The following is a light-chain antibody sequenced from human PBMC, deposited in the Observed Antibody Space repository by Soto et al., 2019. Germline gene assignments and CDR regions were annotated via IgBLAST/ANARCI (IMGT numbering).Light chain of an antibody. CDR1: SSDVGAYNY. CDR2: EVS. CDR3: GSWDSSLSAYV. Sequence: QSALTQPPSASGSPGQSVTISCTGTSSDVGAYNYVSWYQQHPGKAPKLMIHEVSKRPSGVPDRFSASKSGNTASLTVSGLQAEDEADYYCGSWDSSLSAYVFGTGTKLTVL. J-gene: IGLJ1*01. V-gene: IGLV2-8*01.